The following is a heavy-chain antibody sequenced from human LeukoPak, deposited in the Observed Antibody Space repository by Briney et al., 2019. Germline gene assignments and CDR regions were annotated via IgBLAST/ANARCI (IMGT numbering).Heavy chain of an antibody. V-gene: IGHV3-53*01. D-gene: IGHD2-8*01. CDR1: GFTVSGNY. CDR3: ARDWDNGGAERPA. Sequence: PGGSLRLSCAASGFTVSGNYMSWVRQAPGKGLECVAAIYSGGDTYYADSVKGRFTVSRDKSKNTVYLQMNSLRAEDTAVYYCARDWDNGGAERPAWGQGTLVTVSS. CDR2: IYSGGDT. J-gene: IGHJ5*02.